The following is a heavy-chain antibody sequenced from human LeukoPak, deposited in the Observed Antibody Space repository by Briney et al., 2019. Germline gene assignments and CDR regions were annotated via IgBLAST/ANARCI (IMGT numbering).Heavy chain of an antibody. CDR2: ISSSSSTI. CDR1: GFTFSSYS. J-gene: IGHJ4*02. V-gene: IGHV3-48*01. CDR3: ARVLHKRNYDSSDYYGY. D-gene: IGHD3-22*01. Sequence: PGGSLRLSCAASGFTFSSYSMNWVRQAPGKGLEWVSYISSSSSTIYYADSVKGRFTISRDNAKNSLYLQMNSLRAEDTAVYYCARVLHKRNYDSSDYYGYWGQGILSPSPQ.